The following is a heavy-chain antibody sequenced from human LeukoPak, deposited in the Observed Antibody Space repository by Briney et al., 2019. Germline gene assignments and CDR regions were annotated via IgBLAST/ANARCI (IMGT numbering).Heavy chain of an antibody. CDR2: INPSGGST. Sequence: GASVKVSCKASGYTFTSYYMHWVRQAPGQGLEWMGIINPSGGSTSYAQKFQGRVTITTDESTSTAYMELSSLRSEDTAVYYCARSLGYYYDSSGYYPNWFDPWGQGTLVTVSS. D-gene: IGHD3-22*01. J-gene: IGHJ5*02. CDR1: GYTFTSYY. CDR3: ARSLGYYYDSSGYYPNWFDP. V-gene: IGHV1-46*01.